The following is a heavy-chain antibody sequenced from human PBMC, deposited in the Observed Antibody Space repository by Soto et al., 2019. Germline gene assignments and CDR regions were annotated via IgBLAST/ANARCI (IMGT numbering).Heavy chain of an antibody. J-gene: IGHJ4*02. V-gene: IGHV3-30*18. CDR1: GFTCSSYG. D-gene: IGHD5-18*01. CDR3: AKDAWLAAMAPIVY. Sequence: QVQLVESGGGVVQPGRSLRLSCAASGFTCSSYGMHWVRQDPGKGLEWVAVMSYDGSNKYYADSVKGRFTISRDNSKNTLYLQMNSLRAEDTAVYYCAKDAWLAAMAPIVYWGQGTLVTVSS. CDR2: MSYDGSNK.